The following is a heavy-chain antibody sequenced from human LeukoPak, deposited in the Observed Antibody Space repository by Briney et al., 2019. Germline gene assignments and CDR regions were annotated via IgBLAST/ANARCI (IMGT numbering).Heavy chain of an antibody. D-gene: IGHD3-10*01. CDR2: MTQDGGGK. CDR3: ARGGGDS. V-gene: IGHV3-7*01. J-gene: IGHJ4*02. CDR1: RVTASRYL. Sequence: GGSLRLSCAASRVTASRYLMSWVRQAPGKGREWVAMMTQDGGGKYYVDSVKGRFSISGDNAKNSLYLQMNSLRVEDTAVYYCARGGGDSWGEGTLVTVSS.